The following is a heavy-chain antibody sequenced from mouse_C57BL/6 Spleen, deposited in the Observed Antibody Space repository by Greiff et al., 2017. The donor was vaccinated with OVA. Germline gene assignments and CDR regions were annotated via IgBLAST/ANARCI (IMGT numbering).Heavy chain of an antibody. CDR2: IHPNSGST. CDR3: LTVVADWYFDV. D-gene: IGHD1-1*01. Sequence: QVQLQQPGAELEKPGASVKLSCKASGYTFTSYWMHWVKQRPGQGLEWIGMIHPNSGSTNYNEKFKSKATLTVDKSSSTAYMELRSLTSEDSAVYYCLTVVADWYFDVWGTGTTVTVSS. J-gene: IGHJ1*03. V-gene: IGHV1-64*01. CDR1: GYTFTSYW.